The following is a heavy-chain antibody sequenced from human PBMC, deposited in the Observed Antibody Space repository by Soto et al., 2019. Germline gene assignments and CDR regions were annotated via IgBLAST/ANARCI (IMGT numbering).Heavy chain of an antibody. CDR1: GFTVSSNY. V-gene: IGHV3-53*04. CDR3: ARHYGDYRGNFDY. CDR2: IYSGGST. D-gene: IGHD4-17*01. J-gene: IGHJ4*02. Sequence: EVQLVESGGGLVQPGGSLRLSRAASGFTVSSNYMSWVRQAPGKGLEWVSVIYSGGSTYYADSVKGRFTISRHNPKNTLYLQMNSLRAEDTAVYYCARHYGDYRGNFDYWGQGTLVTVSS.